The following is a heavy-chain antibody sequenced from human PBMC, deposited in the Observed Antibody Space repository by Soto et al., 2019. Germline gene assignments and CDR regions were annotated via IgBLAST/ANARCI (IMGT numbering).Heavy chain of an antibody. D-gene: IGHD3-9*01. CDR2: IYYSGST. Sequence: SETLSLTCTVSGGSISSSSYYWGWIRQPPGKGLEWIGSIYYSGSTYYNPSLKSRVTISVDTSKNQFSLKLSSVTAADTAVYYCARLQTYYDIWTGYYTYYYYGMDVSGQGTTVTGSS. V-gene: IGHV4-39*01. CDR3: ARLQTYYDIWTGYYTYYYYGMDV. J-gene: IGHJ6*01. CDR1: GGSISSSSYY.